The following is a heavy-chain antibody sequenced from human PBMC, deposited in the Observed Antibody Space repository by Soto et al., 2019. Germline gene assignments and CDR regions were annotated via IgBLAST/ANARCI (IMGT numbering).Heavy chain of an antibody. CDR1: GGSFSGYY. CDR2: INHSGST. J-gene: IGHJ5*02. Sequence: PSETLSLTCAVYGGSFSGYYWSWIRQPPVKGLEWIGEINHSGSTNYNPSLKSRVTISVDTSKNQFSLKLSSVTAADTAVYYCARGWLRANRVTTPKIVMGMNWFDPWGQGTLVTVSS. V-gene: IGHV4-34*01. D-gene: IGHD2-8*01. CDR3: ARGWLRANRVTTPKIVMGMNWFDP.